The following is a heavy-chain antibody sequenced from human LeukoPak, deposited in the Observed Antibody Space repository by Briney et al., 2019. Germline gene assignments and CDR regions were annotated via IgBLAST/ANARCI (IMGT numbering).Heavy chain of an antibody. Sequence: GASVKVSCKASGYTFTSYGISWVRQAPGQGLEWMGWISAYNGNTNYAQKLQGRVTMTTDTSTSTAYMELRSLRSDDTAAYYCARDYQRQLYLYYFDYWGQGTLVTVSS. CDR2: ISAYNGNT. CDR3: ARDYQRQLYLYYFDY. D-gene: IGHD2-2*01. V-gene: IGHV1-18*01. CDR1: GYTFTSYG. J-gene: IGHJ4*02.